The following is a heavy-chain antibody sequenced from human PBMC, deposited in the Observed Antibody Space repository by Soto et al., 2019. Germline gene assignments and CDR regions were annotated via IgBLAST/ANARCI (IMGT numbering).Heavy chain of an antibody. CDR3: ARAGVAAAGLHYYYYYGMDV. V-gene: IGHV1-2*04. CDR2: INPNSGGT. D-gene: IGHD6-13*01. Sequence: GASVKVSCKASGYTFTGYYMHWVRQAPGQGLERMGWINPNSGGTNYAQKFQGWVTMTRDTSISTAYMELSRLRSDDTAVYYCARAGVAAAGLHYYYYYGMDVWGQGTTVTVSS. J-gene: IGHJ6*02. CDR1: GYTFTGYY.